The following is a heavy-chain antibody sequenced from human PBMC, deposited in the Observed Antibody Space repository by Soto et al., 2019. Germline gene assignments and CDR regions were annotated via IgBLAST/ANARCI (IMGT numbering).Heavy chain of an antibody. CDR2: IHYSGST. D-gene: IGHD3-3*01. CDR1: GGSISSGGYY. Sequence: QVQLQESGPGLVKPSQTLSLTCTVSGGSISSGGYYWSWIRQHPGKSLEWIGYIHYSGSTYYNPSRTSPVTITVDTSKNQFSLKLSSVTAADTAVYYCARGQGGITIFGVVITPFDYWGQGTLVTVSS. CDR3: ARGQGGITIFGVVITPFDY. J-gene: IGHJ4*02. V-gene: IGHV4-31*01.